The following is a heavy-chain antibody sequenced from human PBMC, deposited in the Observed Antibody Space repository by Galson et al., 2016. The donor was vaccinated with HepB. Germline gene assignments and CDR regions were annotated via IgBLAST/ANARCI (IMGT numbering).Heavy chain of an antibody. CDR1: GFTFSRSC. CDR3: ASASGSNVHFDS. CDR2: INDDGSRT. D-gene: IGHD1-26*01. J-gene: IGHJ4*02. V-gene: IGHV3-74*01. Sequence: SLRLSCAASGFTFSRSCMHWVRQAPGKGLVWVSRINDDGSRTTYADSVKGRFTISRDNAKNTLYLQMNSLRAEDTAAYYCASASGSNVHFDSWGQGTLVTVSS.